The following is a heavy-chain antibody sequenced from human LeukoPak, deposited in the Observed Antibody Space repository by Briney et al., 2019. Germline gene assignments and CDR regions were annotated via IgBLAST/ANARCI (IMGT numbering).Heavy chain of an antibody. CDR2: ISSSSSYI. V-gene: IGHV3-21*01. J-gene: IGHJ1*01. Sequence: GGSLRLSCAASGFTFSSYSMNWVRQAPGKGLEWVSSISSSSSYIYYADSVKGRFTISRDNAKNSLYLQMNSLRAEDTAVYYCARDSAPEYSGSYYLYFQHWGQGTLVTVSS. CDR3: ARDSAPEYSGSYYLYFQH. D-gene: IGHD1-26*01. CDR1: GFTFSSYS.